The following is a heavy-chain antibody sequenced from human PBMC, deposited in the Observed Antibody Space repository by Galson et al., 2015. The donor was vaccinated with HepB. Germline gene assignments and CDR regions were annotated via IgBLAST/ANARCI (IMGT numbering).Heavy chain of an antibody. V-gene: IGHV1-18*04. CDR2: ISANSGRT. D-gene: IGHD2-15*01. CDR1: GYTFTSNG. J-gene: IGHJ4*02. CDR3: ARDRSHSLDF. Sequence: SVKVSCKAAGYTFTSNGIRWVRQAPGRGLEWVGWISANSGRTTYAWRLLGRLTLTTDTSTRTAYMELRSLRSDDTAIYYCARDRSHSLDFWGQGTLVTVSS.